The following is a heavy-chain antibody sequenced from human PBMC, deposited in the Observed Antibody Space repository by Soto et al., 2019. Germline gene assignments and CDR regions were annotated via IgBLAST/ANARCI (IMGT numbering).Heavy chain of an antibody. J-gene: IGHJ5*02. V-gene: IGHV6-1*01. Sequence: PSQTLSLTCAISGDSVSSNSAAWNWIRQSPSRGLEWLGRTYYRSKWYNDYAVSVKSRITINPDTCKNQFSLQLNSVTPEDTAVYYCARVGVPIAVAGTGPINWFDPWGQGTLVTVSS. CDR3: ARVGVPIAVAGTGPINWFDP. D-gene: IGHD6-19*01. CDR1: GDSVSSNSAA. CDR2: TYYRSKWYN.